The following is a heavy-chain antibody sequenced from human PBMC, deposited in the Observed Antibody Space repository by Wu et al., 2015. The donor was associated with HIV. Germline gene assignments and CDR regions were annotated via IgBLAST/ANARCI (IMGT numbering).Heavy chain of an antibody. Sequence: QVQLVQSGAEVKKPGASVKVSCQASGYTFIGYYLHWVRQAPGQGLEWMGWIIPNSGGTNYAQKFQGRVTMTTDAFTRTAYMELRSLRSDDTAVYYCARDGTTGTSYFDYWGQGTLVTVSS. D-gene: IGHD1-1*01. J-gene: IGHJ4*02. V-gene: IGHV1-2*02. CDR1: GYTFIGYY. CDR3: ARDGTTGTSYFDY. CDR2: IIPNSGGT.